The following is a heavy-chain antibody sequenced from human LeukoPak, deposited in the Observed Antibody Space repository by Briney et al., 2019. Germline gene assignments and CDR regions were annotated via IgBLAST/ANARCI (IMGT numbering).Heavy chain of an antibody. D-gene: IGHD3-3*01. J-gene: IGHJ4*02. V-gene: IGHV4-4*07. CDR3: ASGPRRAVGTLWN. CDR1: GGSISSYY. Sequence: SETLSLTCTVSGGSISSYYWSWIWQPAGKGLEWIGRIYTSGSTNYNPSLKSRVTISVDTSKNQFSMKLSSVTAADTAVYYCASGPRRAVGTLWNWGQGTLVTVSS. CDR2: IYTSGST.